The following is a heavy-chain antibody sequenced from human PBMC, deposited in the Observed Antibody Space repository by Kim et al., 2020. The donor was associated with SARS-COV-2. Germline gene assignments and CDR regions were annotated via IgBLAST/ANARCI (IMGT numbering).Heavy chain of an antibody. CDR1: GYTFTGYD. CDR3: ATERGIYGSGSYGLFDY. Sequence: ASVKVSCKASGYTFTGYDMHWVRQAPGQGLEWMGWINPNSGGTNYAQKFQGRVTMTRDTSISTAYMELSRLRSDDTAVYYCATERGIYGSGSYGLFDYWGQGTLVTVSS. V-gene: IGHV1-2*02. D-gene: IGHD3-10*01. CDR2: INPNSGGT. J-gene: IGHJ4*02.